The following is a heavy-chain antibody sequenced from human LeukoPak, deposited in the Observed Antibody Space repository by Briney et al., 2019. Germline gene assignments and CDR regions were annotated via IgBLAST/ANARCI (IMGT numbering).Heavy chain of an antibody. V-gene: IGHV3-30-3*02. Sequence: GGSLRLSCAASGFTFSSYAMHWVRQAPGKGLEWVAVISYDGSNKYYTDAVKGRFTISRDNSKNTLYLQMNSLRAEDTAVYYCAKHKENYGDSCLDDYWGQGTLVTVSS. CDR3: AKHKENYGDSCLDDY. CDR1: GFTFSSYA. J-gene: IGHJ4*02. CDR2: ISYDGSNK. D-gene: IGHD4-17*01.